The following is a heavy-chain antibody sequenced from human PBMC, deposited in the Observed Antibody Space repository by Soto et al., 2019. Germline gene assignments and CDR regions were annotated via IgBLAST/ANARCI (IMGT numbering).Heavy chain of an antibody. CDR2: INAGNGNT. D-gene: IGHD6-13*01. V-gene: IGHV1-3*01. J-gene: IGHJ6*02. CDR3: AREPWSSSSWYHLRYYYYYGMDV. Sequence: QVQLVQSGAEVKKPGASVKVSCKASGYTFTSYAMHWVRQAPGQRLEWMGWINAGNGNTKYSQKFQGRVTITRDTSASTAYMELSSLRSEDTAVYYCAREPWSSSSWYHLRYYYYYGMDVWGQGTTVTVSS. CDR1: GYTFTSYA.